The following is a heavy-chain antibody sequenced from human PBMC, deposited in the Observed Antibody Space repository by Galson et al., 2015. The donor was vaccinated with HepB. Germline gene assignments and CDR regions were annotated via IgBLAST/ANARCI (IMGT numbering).Heavy chain of an antibody. CDR1: GYTLTELS. J-gene: IGHJ5*02. Sequence: SVKVSCKVSGYTLTELSMHWGRQAPGKGLEWMGGFDPEDGETIYAQKFQGRVTMTEDTSTDTAYMELSSLRSEDTAVYYCATEIWNYSGFDPWGQGTLVTVSS. CDR3: ATEIWNYSGFDP. V-gene: IGHV1-24*01. CDR2: FDPEDGET. D-gene: IGHD1-7*01.